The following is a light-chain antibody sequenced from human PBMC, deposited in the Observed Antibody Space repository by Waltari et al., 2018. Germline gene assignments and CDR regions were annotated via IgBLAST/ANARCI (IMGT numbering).Light chain of an antibody. Sequence: EIVLTQSPATLSLSPGEGATLPCRASQSVSSYLAWYQQRPGQAPRLLIYRASNRATGIPARFSGSGAGTDFTLTISSLEPEDFAVYYCQQHNHWPLTFGGGTKVEIK. CDR2: RAS. CDR3: QQHNHWPLT. V-gene: IGKV3-11*01. CDR1: QSVSSY. J-gene: IGKJ4*01.